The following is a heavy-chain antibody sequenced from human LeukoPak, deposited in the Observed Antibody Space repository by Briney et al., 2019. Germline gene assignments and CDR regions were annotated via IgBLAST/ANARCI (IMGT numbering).Heavy chain of an antibody. Sequence: GGSLRLSCAASGFTFSTYWMHWVRQAPGKGLVWVSRINTDGSSTSYADSVKGRFTISRDNAKNSLYLQMNGLRAEDTAVFYCAKNLGYCSGGSCFPFDYWGQGTLVTVSS. D-gene: IGHD2-15*01. J-gene: IGHJ4*02. V-gene: IGHV3-74*01. CDR3: AKNLGYCSGGSCFPFDY. CDR2: INTDGSST. CDR1: GFTFSTYW.